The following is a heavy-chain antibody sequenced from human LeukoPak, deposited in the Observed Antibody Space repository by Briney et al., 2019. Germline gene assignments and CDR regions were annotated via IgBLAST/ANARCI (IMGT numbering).Heavy chain of an antibody. CDR2: INSDGSTT. D-gene: IGHD5-12*01. Sequence: GGSLRLSCAASGFTFSNYWMHWVRHAPGKGLVWVSRINSDGSTTIYADSVKGRFTISRDNAKNTLYLQMNSLRAEDTAVYYCARAGDIVATTFSFDYWGQGTLVTVSS. CDR1: GFTFSNYW. J-gene: IGHJ4*02. V-gene: IGHV3-74*01. CDR3: ARAGDIVATTFSFDY.